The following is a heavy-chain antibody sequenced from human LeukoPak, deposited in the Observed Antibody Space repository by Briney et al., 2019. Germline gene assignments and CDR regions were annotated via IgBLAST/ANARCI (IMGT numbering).Heavy chain of an antibody. D-gene: IGHD4-17*01. CDR1: GVSIGSYY. J-gene: IGHJ3*02. Sequence: SETLSLTCTVSGVSIGSYYWSWIRQPPGKGLEWIWYIYYSGSTNYNPSLKSRVTISVDTSKNQFSLRLNSVTAADTAVYYCARNYGDYVINDAFYIWGQGTMVTVSS. CDR3: ARNYGDYVINDAFYI. CDR2: IYYSGST. V-gene: IGHV4-59*01.